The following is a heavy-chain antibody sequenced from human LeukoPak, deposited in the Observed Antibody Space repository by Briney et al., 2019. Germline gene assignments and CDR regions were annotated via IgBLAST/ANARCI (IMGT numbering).Heavy chain of an antibody. Sequence: GESLKISCQGSGYNFAKYWIGWVRQMPGKGLEWMGIIYPDDSDTRFSPSFQGQVILSADKSIITTCLQWNSLKASDAAMYYCARRKSSSSWGGGFDYWGQGTLVTVSS. J-gene: IGHJ4*02. D-gene: IGHD6-6*01. CDR3: ARRKSSSSWGGGFDY. CDR2: IYPDDSDT. CDR1: GYNFAKYW. V-gene: IGHV5-51*01.